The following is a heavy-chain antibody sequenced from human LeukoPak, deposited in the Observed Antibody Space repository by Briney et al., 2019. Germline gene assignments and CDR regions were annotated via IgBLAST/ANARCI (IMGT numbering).Heavy chain of an antibody. CDR3: ASFSSSGYLTPDAFDI. J-gene: IGHJ3*02. Sequence: GSLRLSCAASGFTFSSYAMSWIRQPAGKGLEWIGRIYTSGSTNYNPSLKSRVTMSVDTSKNQFSLKLSSVTAADTAVYYCASFSSSGYLTPDAFDIWGQGTMVTVSS. CDR1: GFTFSSYA. V-gene: IGHV4-4*07. D-gene: IGHD3-22*01. CDR2: IYTSGST.